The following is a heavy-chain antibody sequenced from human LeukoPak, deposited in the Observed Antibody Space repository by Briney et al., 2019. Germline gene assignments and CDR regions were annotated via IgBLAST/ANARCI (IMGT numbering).Heavy chain of an antibody. CDR1: GGSISSYY. J-gene: IGHJ5*02. CDR2: IYYSGST. Sequence: SETLSLTCTVSGGSISSYYWSWIRQPPGKGLEWIGYIYYSGSTNYNPSLKSRVTISVDTSKNQFSLKLSSVTAADTAVSYCASARHGYYYVFDPWGQGTLVTVSS. V-gene: IGHV4-59*01. D-gene: IGHD3-10*02. CDR3: ASARHGYYYVFDP.